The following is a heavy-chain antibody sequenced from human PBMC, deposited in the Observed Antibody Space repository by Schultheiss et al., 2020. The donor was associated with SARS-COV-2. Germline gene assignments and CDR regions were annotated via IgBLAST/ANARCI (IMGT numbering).Heavy chain of an antibody. J-gene: IGHJ4*02. CDR2: ISGSGGST. CDR1: GFTFSSYA. D-gene: IGHD3-22*01. V-gene: IGHV3-23*01. CDR3: AKDDPYYYDSSGYQNPTFDY. Sequence: GGSLRLSCAASGFTFSSYAMSWVRQAPGKGLEWVSAISGSGGSTYYADSVKGRFTISRDNSKNTLYLQMNSLRAEDTAVYYCAKDDPYYYDSSGYQNPTFDYWGQGTLVTVSS.